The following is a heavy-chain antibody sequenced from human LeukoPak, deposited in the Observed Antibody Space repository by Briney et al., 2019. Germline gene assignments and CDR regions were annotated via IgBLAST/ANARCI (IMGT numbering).Heavy chain of an antibody. V-gene: IGHV3-30*01. Sequence: GGSLRLSCAASGFTFSSYTMHWVRQAPGKGLEWVAVISYDGSNKYYADSVKGRFTISRDNSKNTLYLQMNSLRAEDTAVYYCARGLRWLQHNFDYWGQGTLVTVSS. D-gene: IGHD5-24*01. CDR1: GFTFSSYT. J-gene: IGHJ4*02. CDR3: ARGLRWLQHNFDY. CDR2: ISYDGSNK.